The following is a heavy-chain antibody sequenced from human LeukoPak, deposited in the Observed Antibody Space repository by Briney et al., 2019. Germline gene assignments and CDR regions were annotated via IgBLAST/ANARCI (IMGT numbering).Heavy chain of an antibody. CDR3: ARKYGSGSYYYMDV. V-gene: IGHV3-21*04. CDR1: GFTFSSYS. D-gene: IGHD3-10*01. Sequence: GGSLRLSCAASGFTFSSYSMNWVRQAPGKGLEWVSSISSSSSYIYYADSVKGRFTISRDNAKNSLYLQMNSLRAEDTAFYYCARKYGSGSYYYMDVWGKGTTVAVSS. J-gene: IGHJ6*03. CDR2: ISSSSSYI.